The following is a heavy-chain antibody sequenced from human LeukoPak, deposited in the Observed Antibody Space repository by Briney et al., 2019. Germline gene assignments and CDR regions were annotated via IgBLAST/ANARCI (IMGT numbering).Heavy chain of an antibody. Sequence: SETLSLTCSVSGGSISSYYWSWIRQPAGKGLEWIGHIYTGGSTNYNPSLKSRVTMSLDTSKNQFSLKLSSVTAADTAVYYCARDKYYGSGNYGKYNWFDPWGQGALVTVSS. CDR2: IYTGGST. D-gene: IGHD3-10*01. CDR1: GGSISSYY. CDR3: ARDKYYGSGNYGKYNWFDP. V-gene: IGHV4-4*07. J-gene: IGHJ5*02.